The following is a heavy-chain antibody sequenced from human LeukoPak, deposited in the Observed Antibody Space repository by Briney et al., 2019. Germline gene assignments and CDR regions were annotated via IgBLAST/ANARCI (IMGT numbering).Heavy chain of an antibody. Sequence: SETLSLTCTVSGGSISSYYWSWIWQPPGKGLEWIGYIYYSGSTNYNPSLKSRVTISVDTSKNQFSLKLSSVTAADTAVYYCAGLAVYGSGSTNWGQGTLVTVSS. CDR3: AGLAVYGSGSTN. J-gene: IGHJ4*02. V-gene: IGHV4-59*01. D-gene: IGHD3-10*01. CDR2: IYYSGST. CDR1: GGSISSYY.